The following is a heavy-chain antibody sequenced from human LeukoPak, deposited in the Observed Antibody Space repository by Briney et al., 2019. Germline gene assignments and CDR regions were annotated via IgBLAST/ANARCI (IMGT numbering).Heavy chain of an antibody. D-gene: IGHD5-18*01. Sequence: PSETLSLTCTVSGGSISSSSYYWGWIRQPPGKGLEWIGSIYYSGSTYYNPSLKSRVTISVDTSKNQFSLKLSSVTAADTAVYYCAREVDTAMPHYYYGMDVWGQGTTVTVSS. V-gene: IGHV4-39*07. CDR1: GGSISSSSYY. CDR3: AREVDTAMPHYYYGMDV. CDR2: IYYSGST. J-gene: IGHJ6*02.